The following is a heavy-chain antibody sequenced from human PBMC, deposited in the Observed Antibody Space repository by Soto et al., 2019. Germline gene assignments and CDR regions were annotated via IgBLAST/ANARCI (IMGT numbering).Heavy chain of an antibody. CDR2: INHSGST. J-gene: IGHJ4*02. CDR1: GGSFSGYY. V-gene: IGHV4-34*01. CDR3: ASSHYDSSGYYFDD. Sequence: SETLSLTCAVYGGSFSGYYWSWIRQPPGKGLEWIGEINHSGSTNYNPSLKSRVTISVDTSKNQFSLKLSSVTAADTAVYYCASSHYDSSGYYFDDWGQGTLVTVSS. D-gene: IGHD3-22*01.